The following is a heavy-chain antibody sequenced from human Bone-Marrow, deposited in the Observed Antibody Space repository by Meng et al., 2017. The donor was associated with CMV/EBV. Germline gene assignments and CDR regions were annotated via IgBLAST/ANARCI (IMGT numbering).Heavy chain of an antibody. CDR1: FRRYA. D-gene: IGHD2-2*01. V-gene: IGHV3-30*04. CDR2: ISYDGSNK. J-gene: IGHJ4*02. Sequence: FRRYALHWVRQAPGKGLEWVAVISYDGSNKYYADSVKGRFTISRDNSKNTLYLQMNSLRAEDTAVYYCARDQRRYCSSTSCSVFDYWGQGTLVTVSS. CDR3: ARDQRRYCSSTSCSVFDY.